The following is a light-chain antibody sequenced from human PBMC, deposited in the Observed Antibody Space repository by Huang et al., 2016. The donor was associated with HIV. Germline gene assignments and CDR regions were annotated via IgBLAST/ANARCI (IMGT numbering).Light chain of an antibody. V-gene: IGKV3-15*01. Sequence: EIVMTQSPATPSVSPGERATLSCRASQSVSSNLAWYQQKPGQAPRRLIYATSTRATGIPARFSGSGSGTEFTLTISSLQSEDFAVYYCQQYNNWPRTFGEGTKVEIK. CDR2: ATS. J-gene: IGKJ1*01. CDR3: QQYNNWPRT. CDR1: QSVSSN.